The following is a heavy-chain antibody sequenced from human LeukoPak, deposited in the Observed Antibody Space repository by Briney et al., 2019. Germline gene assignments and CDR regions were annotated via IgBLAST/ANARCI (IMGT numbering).Heavy chain of an antibody. CDR3: AKGRGSYYSGGGYYYGLDV. CDR1: GFTFDDYA. CDR2: ISWNSGTI. V-gene: IGHV3-9*01. D-gene: IGHD3-10*01. J-gene: IGHJ6*02. Sequence: GGSLRLSCAASGFTFDDYAMHWVRQAPGKGLEWVSGISWNSGTIGYADSVKGRFTISRDNAKNSLYLQMNSLRAEDTALYYCAKGRGSYYSGGGYYYGLDVWGQGTSVTVSS.